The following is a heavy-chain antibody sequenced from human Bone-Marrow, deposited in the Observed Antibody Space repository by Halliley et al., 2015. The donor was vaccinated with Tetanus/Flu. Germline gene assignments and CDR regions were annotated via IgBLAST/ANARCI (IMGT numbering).Heavy chain of an antibody. J-gene: IGHJ4*02. CDR1: GFTFSYYW. CDR3: VRDLSSGWFVDY. CDR2: ISSDGSDR. D-gene: IGHD6-19*01. V-gene: IGHV3-74*01. Sequence: LSLTCATSGFTFSYYWMHWVRQAPGEGLLWVARISSDGSDRSYADSVKGRFTISRDNAKNTLYLQMNSLRADDTAVYYCVRDLSSGWFVDYGGQGSLVTVSS.